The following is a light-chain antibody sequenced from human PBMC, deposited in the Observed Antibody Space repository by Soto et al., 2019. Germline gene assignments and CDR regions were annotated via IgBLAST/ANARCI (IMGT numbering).Light chain of an antibody. CDR1: SSNIGSNT. CDR2: SNN. Sequence: QSVLTQPPSASGTPGQRVTISCSGSSSNIGSNTVNWYQQLPGTAPKLLIYSNNQQPSGVPDRCSGSKSGTSASLAISGLQSEDEADYYCAAWDDSLNGPVFGGGTKLTVL. J-gene: IGLJ3*02. CDR3: AAWDDSLNGPV. V-gene: IGLV1-44*01.